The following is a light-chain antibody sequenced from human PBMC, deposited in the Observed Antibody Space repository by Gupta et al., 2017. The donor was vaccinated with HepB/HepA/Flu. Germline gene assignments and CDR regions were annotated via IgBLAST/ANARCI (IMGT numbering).Light chain of an antibody. J-gene: IGKJ1*01. CDR1: QSVTTN. Sequence: EVVMTQSPATLSVSPGDGATLSCRASQSVTTNLAWYQQKPGQAPRLLIHGASTRASDSPARFSGSGSGTDFTLTISKLQPEDSAIYYCQLYNNWPPWTFGQGTKVEIK. CDR3: QLYNNWPPWT. V-gene: IGKV3-15*01. CDR2: GAS.